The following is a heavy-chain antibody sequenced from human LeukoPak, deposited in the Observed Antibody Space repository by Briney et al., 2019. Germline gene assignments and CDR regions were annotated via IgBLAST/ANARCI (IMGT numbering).Heavy chain of an antibody. CDR3: AKDKTGDRAFDI. CDR2: ISGSGGST. Sequence: GGSLRLSCAASGFTFSSYAMSWVRQAPGKGLEWVSAISGSGGSTYYVDSVKGRFTISRDNSKNTLYLQMNSLRAEDTAVYYCAKDKTGDRAFDIWGQGTMVTVSS. CDR1: GFTFSSYA. V-gene: IGHV3-23*01. D-gene: IGHD3-16*01. J-gene: IGHJ3*02.